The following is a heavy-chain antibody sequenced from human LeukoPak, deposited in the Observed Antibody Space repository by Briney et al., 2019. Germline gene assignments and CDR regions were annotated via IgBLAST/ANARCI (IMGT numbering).Heavy chain of an antibody. CDR2: INPSGGST. CDR1: GYTFTTYY. J-gene: IGHJ4*02. Sequence: GASVKVSCKASGYTFTTYYMHWVRQAPGQGLEWMGFINPSGGSTSYAQKFQDRVTMTSDTSTSTVYMDLSSLRSEDTAVYYCARDLTTGGFFDYWGQGTLVTVSS. D-gene: IGHD3-22*01. CDR3: ARDLTTGGFFDY. V-gene: IGHV1-46*01.